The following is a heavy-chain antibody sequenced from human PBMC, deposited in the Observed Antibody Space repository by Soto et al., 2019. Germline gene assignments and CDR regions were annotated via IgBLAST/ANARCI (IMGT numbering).Heavy chain of an antibody. J-gene: IGHJ4*02. CDR1: DASISSYY. D-gene: IGHD3-9*01. CDR3: ARVRYEMLAGYLDS. V-gene: IGHV4-59*01. CDR2: VYYSGST. Sequence: SETLSLSCKVSDASISSYYWSWIRQPPGKGLEWIGYVYYSGSTDYNPSLKSRVTISVDTSKKQFSLKLRSVTAAGTAMYYCARVRYEMLAGYLDSWGQGTLVTVS.